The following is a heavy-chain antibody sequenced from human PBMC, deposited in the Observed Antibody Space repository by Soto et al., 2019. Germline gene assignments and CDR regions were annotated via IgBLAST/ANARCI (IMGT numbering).Heavy chain of an antibody. D-gene: IGHD3-10*01. CDR3: AKVRADYYYGSGPFDY. CDR2: ISSDGSNK. Sequence: QVQLVESGGGAVQPGRSLRLSCAASGFTFSSYGMHWVRQAPGKGLEWVALISSDGSNKYYADSVKGRFTISRDNSKNTLYLQMNTLRAEDTAVYYCAKVRADYYYGSGPFDYWGQGTLVTVSS. V-gene: IGHV3-30*18. J-gene: IGHJ4*02. CDR1: GFTFSSYG.